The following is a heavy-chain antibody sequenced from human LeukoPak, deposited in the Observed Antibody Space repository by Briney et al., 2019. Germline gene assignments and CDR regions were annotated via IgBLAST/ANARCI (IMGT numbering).Heavy chain of an antibody. V-gene: IGHV4-34*01. D-gene: IGHD3-3*01. CDR1: GGSISSYY. Sequence: PSETLSLTCTVSGGSISSYYWSWIRQPPGKGLVWIGEINHSGSTNHNPSLKSRVTISVDTSKNQFSLKLSSVTAADTAVYYCARTRGIFGVLIPFDYWGRGTLVTVSS. CDR2: INHSGST. CDR3: ARTRGIFGVLIPFDY. J-gene: IGHJ4*02.